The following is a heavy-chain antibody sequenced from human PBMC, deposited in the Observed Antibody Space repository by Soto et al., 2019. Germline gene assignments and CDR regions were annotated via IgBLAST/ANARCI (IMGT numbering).Heavy chain of an antibody. Sequence: ASVKVSCKASGYTFTGYYMHWVRQAPGQGLEWMGWINPNSGGTNYAQKFQGRVTMTRDTSISTAYMELSSLRSEDTAVYYCARDPGYSYGYNWSQGTLVTVSS. D-gene: IGHD5-18*01. CDR2: INPNSGGT. CDR1: GYTFTGYY. CDR3: ARDPGYSYGYN. J-gene: IGHJ4*02. V-gene: IGHV1-2*02.